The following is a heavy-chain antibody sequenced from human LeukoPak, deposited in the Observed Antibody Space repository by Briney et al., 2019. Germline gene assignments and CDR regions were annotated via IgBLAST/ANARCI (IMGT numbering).Heavy chain of an antibody. Sequence: PSETLSLTCTVSGGSISSSSYYWGWIRQPPGKGLEWIGSIYYSGSTYYNPSLKSRVTISVDTSKNQFSLKLSSVTAADTAVYYCASRGYSSRGYNWFDPWGQGTLVTVSS. CDR3: ASRGYSSRGYNWFDP. V-gene: IGHV4-39*07. D-gene: IGHD6-13*01. CDR1: GGSISSSSYY. J-gene: IGHJ5*02. CDR2: IYYSGST.